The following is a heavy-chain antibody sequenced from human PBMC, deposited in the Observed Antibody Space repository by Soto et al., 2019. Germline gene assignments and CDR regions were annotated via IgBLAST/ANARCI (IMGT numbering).Heavy chain of an antibody. CDR1: GLTFSNAE. J-gene: IGHJ4*02. V-gene: IGHV3-15*07. CDR3: TTSGGGSGWSF. D-gene: IGHD6-19*01. Sequence: EVQLVESGGGLVKPGGSLRLSCAASGLTFSNAEMTWVRQAPGKGLEWVGRIRGKGDGGATDYAAPVKYRFIILRDDSENMVYLPMNSLKTEETAVYYCTTSGGGSGWSFWGQGTLVTVSS. CDR2: IRGKGDGGAT.